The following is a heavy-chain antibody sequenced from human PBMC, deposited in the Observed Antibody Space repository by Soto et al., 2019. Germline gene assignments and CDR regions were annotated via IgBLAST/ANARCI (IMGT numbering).Heavy chain of an antibody. CDR2: IKQDGSEK. Sequence: SLRLSCAASGFTLSNYWMMWVRQAPGKGLEWVANIKQDGSEKFYVDSVRGRFTISRDNAKNSLYLQMNSLRAEDTAVYSCARNTSASADSGQATLVTVSS. CDR1: GFTLSNYW. J-gene: IGHJ4*02. D-gene: IGHD2-2*01. V-gene: IGHV3-7*01. CDR3: ARNTSASAD.